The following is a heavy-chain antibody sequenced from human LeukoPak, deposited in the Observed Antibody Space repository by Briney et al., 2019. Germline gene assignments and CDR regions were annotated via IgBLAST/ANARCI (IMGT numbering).Heavy chain of an antibody. CDR2: IYYTGST. D-gene: IGHD6-13*01. CDR1: GGSISNYY. Sequence: SETLSLTCTVSGGSISNYYWNSIRQPPRKRLVCIGDIYYTGSTNYNPSMNSRVTMSVDTSKNHFSLNLRSVTPEDTAVYYCARNLMPEQLVLNFWGQGTLVTVSS. J-gene: IGHJ4*02. CDR3: ARNLMPEQLVLNF. V-gene: IGHV4-59*01.